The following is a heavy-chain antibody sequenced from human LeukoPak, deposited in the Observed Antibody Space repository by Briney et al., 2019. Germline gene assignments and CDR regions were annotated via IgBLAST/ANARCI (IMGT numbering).Heavy chain of an antibody. Sequence: ASVKVSCKASGYTXTGYYMHWVRQAPGQGLEWMGWINPNSGGTNYAQKFQGRVTMTRDTSISTAYMELSRLRSDDTAVYYCAREPNYDILTGYYSHNWFDPWGQGTLVTVSS. J-gene: IGHJ5*02. CDR2: INPNSGGT. CDR1: GYTXTGYY. D-gene: IGHD3-9*01. V-gene: IGHV1-2*02. CDR3: AREPNYDILTGYYSHNWFDP.